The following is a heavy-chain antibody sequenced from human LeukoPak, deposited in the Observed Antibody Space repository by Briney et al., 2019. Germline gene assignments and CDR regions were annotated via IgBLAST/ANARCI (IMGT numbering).Heavy chain of an antibody. CDR3: AKGEGYYGSGSYYILSKPVDY. V-gene: IGHV3-23*01. CDR1: GFTFSSYA. CDR2: ISGSGGST. D-gene: IGHD3-10*01. J-gene: IGHJ4*02. Sequence: GSLRLSCAASGFTFSSYAMSWVRQAPGKGLEWVSAISGSGGSTYYADSVKGRGTISRDNSKNTLYLQMNSLSAEDTAVYYCAKGEGYYGSGSYYILSKPVDYWGQGTLVTVSS.